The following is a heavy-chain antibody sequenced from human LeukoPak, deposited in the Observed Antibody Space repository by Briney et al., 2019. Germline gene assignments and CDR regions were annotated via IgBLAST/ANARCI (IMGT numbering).Heavy chain of an antibody. CDR2: ISTGSSYT. V-gene: IGHV3-21*01. CDR3: AGTAAGTDY. Sequence: GGSLRLSCAASGFTFSTYSMNWVRQAPGKGLEWVSSISTGSSYTYYADSVKGRFTISRDNAKNSLYLQMNSLRVEDTAVYYCAGTAAGTDYWGQGTLVTVSS. D-gene: IGHD6-13*01. J-gene: IGHJ4*02. CDR1: GFTFSTYS.